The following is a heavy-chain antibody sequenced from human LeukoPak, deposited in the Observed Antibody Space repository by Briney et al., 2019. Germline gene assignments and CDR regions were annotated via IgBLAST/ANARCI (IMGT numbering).Heavy chain of an antibody. V-gene: IGHV3-23*01. D-gene: IGHD1-26*01. Sequence: GGSLRLSCAASGFTFHSYAMTWVRHAPGKGLESLSGISDSGESTNYADSVKGRFTISRDNSKNTLYLQMSSLRAEDTAVYYCAKAGWSWYFDYWGQGTLVTVSS. CDR3: AKAGWSWYFDY. CDR2: ISDSGEST. CDR1: GFTFHSYA. J-gene: IGHJ4*02.